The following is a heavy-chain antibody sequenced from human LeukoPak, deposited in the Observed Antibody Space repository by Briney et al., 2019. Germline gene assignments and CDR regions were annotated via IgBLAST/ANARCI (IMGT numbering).Heavy chain of an antibody. CDR3: ARGWGTMVRSQGGMDV. V-gene: IGHV3-21*01. Sequence: GSLRLSCAASGFTFSSYSMNWVRQAPGKGVEWVSSISSSSSYIYYADSVKGRFTISRDNAKNSLYLQMNSLRAEDTAVYYCARGWGTMVRSQGGMDVWGQGTTVTVSS. D-gene: IGHD3-10*01. CDR1: GFTFSSYS. J-gene: IGHJ6*02. CDR2: ISSSSSYI.